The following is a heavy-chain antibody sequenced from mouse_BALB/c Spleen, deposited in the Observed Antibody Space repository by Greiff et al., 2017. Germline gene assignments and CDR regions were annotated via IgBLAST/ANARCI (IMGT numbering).Heavy chain of an antibody. CDR2: INPYNGDT. CDR1: GYSFTGYF. CDR3: ARESPSVVDAMDD. V-gene: IGHV1-20*02. J-gene: IGHJ4*01. D-gene: IGHD1-1*01. Sequence: LVEPGASVKISCKASGYSFTGYFMNWVMQSHGKSLEWIGRINPYNGDTFYNQKFKGKATLTVDKSSSTAHMELRSLASEDSAVYYCARESPSVVDAMDDWGEGTSVTVSS.